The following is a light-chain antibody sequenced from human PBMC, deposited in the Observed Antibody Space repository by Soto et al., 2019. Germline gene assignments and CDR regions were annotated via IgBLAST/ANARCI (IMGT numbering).Light chain of an antibody. CDR3: QKYNSAPLT. CDR2: AAS. Sequence: DIQMTQSPSSLSASVGERVTITCRASQDINNFLAWYQQEPGKVPRLLIYAASTLHTGVPSRFSGSGSGTDFTLTISSLQPEDVASYYCQKYNSAPLTLGGGTKVDIK. J-gene: IGKJ4*01. CDR1: QDINNF. V-gene: IGKV1-27*01.